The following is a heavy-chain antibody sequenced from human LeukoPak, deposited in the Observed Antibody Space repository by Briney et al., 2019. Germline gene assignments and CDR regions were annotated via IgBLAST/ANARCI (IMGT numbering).Heavy chain of an antibody. V-gene: IGHV4-59*01. D-gene: IGHD4-17*01. CDR2: IYDSGST. J-gene: IGHJ4*02. CDR3: AREDDYGDYFDY. CDR1: GGSISSYY. Sequence: PSETLSLTCTVSGGSISSYYWSWVRQPPGKGLEWVGYIYDSGSTNYNHTLKSRVTISVDTSKNQFSLKLSTVTAADTAVYYCAREDDYGDYFDYWGQGTLVTVSS.